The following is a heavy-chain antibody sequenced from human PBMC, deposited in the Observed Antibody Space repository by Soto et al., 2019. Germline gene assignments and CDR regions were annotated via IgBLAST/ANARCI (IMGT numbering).Heavy chain of an antibody. V-gene: IGHV1-8*01. CDR2: MNPNSGNT. CDR3: ARGVVVPAAPYVCFDP. J-gene: IGHJ5*02. CDR1: GYTFTSYD. Sequence: QVQLVQSGAEVKKPGASVKVSCKASGYTFTSYDINWVRQATGQGLEWMGWMNPNSGNTGYAQKFQGRVTMTRNTSISTAYMELSSLRSEDTAVYYCARGVVVPAAPYVCFDPWGQGTLVTVSS. D-gene: IGHD2-2*01.